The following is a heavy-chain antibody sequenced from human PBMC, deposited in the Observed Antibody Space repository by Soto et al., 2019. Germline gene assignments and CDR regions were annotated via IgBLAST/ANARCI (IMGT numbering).Heavy chain of an antibody. CDR1: WCTFSRQS. Sequence: GASVKVSWQGFWCTFSRQSFGWVRQAPGQGLEWMARIIPILGIAHYPQKFQGRVTITADKSMSGAYMELSSPRSEDTDVYYCGFSSSSVRVQGTLVTVSS. J-gene: IGHJ4*02. D-gene: IGHD6-6*01. CDR2: IIPILGIA. V-gene: IGHV1-69*02. CDR3: GFSSSSV.